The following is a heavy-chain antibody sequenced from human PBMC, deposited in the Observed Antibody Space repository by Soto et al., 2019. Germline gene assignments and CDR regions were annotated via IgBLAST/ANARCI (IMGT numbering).Heavy chain of an antibody. CDR1: GFTVSNNY. CDR2: IYSGGYT. D-gene: IGHD3-10*01. CDR3: GTAPGGGGY. V-gene: IGHV3-53*01. J-gene: IGHJ4*02. Sequence: EVQLVESGGGLIQPGGSLRLSCAVSGFTVSNNYMSWVRQAPGKGLEGVSVIYSGGYTAYGDSVKGRFTISRDNSKNTLKLQRKSVGAGDRAVFYWGTAPGGGGYWGQGTLVTVSS.